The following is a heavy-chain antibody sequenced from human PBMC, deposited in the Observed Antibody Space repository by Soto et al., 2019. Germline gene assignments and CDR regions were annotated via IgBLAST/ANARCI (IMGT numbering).Heavy chain of an antibody. D-gene: IGHD6-6*01. V-gene: IGHV1-69*06. Sequence: QVQLVQSGAEVKKPGSSVKVSCKASGGTFSSYAISWVRQAPGQGLEWMGGLIPIFGTANYAQKVHGRVTITGDKSTSTAYMELSSLRSEDEAVYYCARGPPAPQSRAARRGSNYYYYDGMDVWGQGTTVTVSS. CDR2: LIPIFGTA. J-gene: IGHJ6*02. CDR1: GGTFSSYA. CDR3: ARGPPAPQSRAARRGSNYYYYDGMDV.